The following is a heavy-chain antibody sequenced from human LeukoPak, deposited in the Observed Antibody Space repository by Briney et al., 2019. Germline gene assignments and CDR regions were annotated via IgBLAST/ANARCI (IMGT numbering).Heavy chain of an antibody. CDR1: GFTFSTYW. D-gene: IGHD4-17*01. CDR2: IEGDGSAK. CDR3: ARERLYGASALEF. Sequence: PGGSLRLSCAASGFTFSTYWMSWVRQAPGKGLEWVANIEGDGSAKYYVDSVKGRFTISRDNAKNSLYPQMNSLRAEDTAVYYCARERLYGASALEFWGQGTLVTVSS. J-gene: IGHJ1*01. V-gene: IGHV3-7*01.